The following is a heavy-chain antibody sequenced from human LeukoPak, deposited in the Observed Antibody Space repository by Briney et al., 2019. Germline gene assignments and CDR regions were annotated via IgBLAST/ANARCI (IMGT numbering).Heavy chain of an antibody. J-gene: IGHJ4*02. D-gene: IGHD2-2*01. Sequence: GGSQTLSCAASGFTFSSHDMIWVRQAPGKGLEWVSDVGGRATRINYADTVKGRFTISRDNSKNTVYLQMSSLRVEDTAIYYCAREGQYCSSSACQFDYWGQGTLVTVSS. V-gene: IGHV3-23*01. CDR3: AREGQYCSSSACQFDY. CDR2: VGGRATRI. CDR1: GFTFSSHD.